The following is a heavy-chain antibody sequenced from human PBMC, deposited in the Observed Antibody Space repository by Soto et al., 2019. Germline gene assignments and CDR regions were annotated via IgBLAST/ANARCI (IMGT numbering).Heavy chain of an antibody. Sequence: QVQLVQSGAEVKKPGSSVKVSCKASGGTFSSYGISWVRQAPGQGLEWVGGIIPLFGTTKYAQKFQGRVTITADESTRTAYMELSSLRSEDTAVYYCARAVFDYSDSSSPGNFDYWGQGTLVTVSS. CDR1: GGTFSSYG. J-gene: IGHJ4*02. CDR3: ARAVFDYSDSSSPGNFDY. V-gene: IGHV1-69*12. CDR2: IIPLFGTT. D-gene: IGHD3-22*01.